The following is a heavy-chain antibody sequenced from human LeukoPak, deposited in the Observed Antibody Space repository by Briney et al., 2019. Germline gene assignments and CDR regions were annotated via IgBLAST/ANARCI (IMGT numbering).Heavy chain of an antibody. CDR3: TRQPYCTNGVCYPYYFDY. D-gene: IGHD2-8*01. CDR2: IRSKANSYAT. CDR1: GLTFSVSA. J-gene: IGHJ4*02. Sequence: GGSLRLSCAASGLTFSVSAMHWVRQASGKGLEWVGRIRSKANSYATAYAASVKGRFTISRDDSKNTAYLQMNSLKTEDTAVYYCTRQPYCTNGVCYPYYFDYWGQGTLVTVSS. V-gene: IGHV3-73*01.